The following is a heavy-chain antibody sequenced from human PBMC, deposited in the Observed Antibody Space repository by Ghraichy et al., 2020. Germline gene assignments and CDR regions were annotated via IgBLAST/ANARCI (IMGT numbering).Heavy chain of an antibody. CDR2: IKQDGSEK. D-gene: IGHD3-16*01. Sequence: GGSLRLSCAASGFTFSSYWMSWVRQAPGKGLEWVANIKQDGSEKYYVDSVKGRFTISRDNAKNSLYLQMNSLRAEDTAVFYCARYDRRQRDASDIWGQGTMVTVSS. CDR1: GFTFSSYW. J-gene: IGHJ3*02. V-gene: IGHV3-7*03. CDR3: ARYDRRQRDASDI.